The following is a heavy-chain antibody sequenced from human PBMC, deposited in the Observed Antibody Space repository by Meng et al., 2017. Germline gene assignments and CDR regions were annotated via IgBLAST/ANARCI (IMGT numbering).Heavy chain of an antibody. V-gene: IGHV4-34*01. CDR2: INHSGGT. D-gene: IGHD6-19*01. CDR3: ARGSKGYSSGWYKY. CDR1: GGSFSGYY. Sequence: GSLRLSCAVYGGSFSGYYWSWIRQPPGKGLEWIGEINHSGGTNYNPSLKSRVTISVDTSKNQFSLKLSSVTAADTAVYYCARGSKGYSSGWYKYWGQGTLVTVSS. J-gene: IGHJ4*02.